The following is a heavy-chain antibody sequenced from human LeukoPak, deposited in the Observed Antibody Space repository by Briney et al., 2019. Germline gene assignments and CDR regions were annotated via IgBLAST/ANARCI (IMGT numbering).Heavy chain of an antibody. CDR2: ISSTSSYI. Sequence: GGSLRLSCAASGLTFSSYSMNWVRQAPGKGLEWVSSISSTSSYIYYADSVKGRFTISRDNAKNSLFLQMNSLRAEDTAVYYCARELMGLTMIVVVNPIDYWGQGTLVTVSS. V-gene: IGHV3-21*01. CDR3: ARELMGLTMIVVVNPIDY. D-gene: IGHD3-22*01. J-gene: IGHJ4*02. CDR1: GLTFSSYS.